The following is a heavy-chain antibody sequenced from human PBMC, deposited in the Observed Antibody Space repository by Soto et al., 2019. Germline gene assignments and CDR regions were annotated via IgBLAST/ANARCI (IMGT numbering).Heavy chain of an antibody. CDR3: ATYYYGSGSPGWFDP. D-gene: IGHD3-10*01. V-gene: IGHV4-59*01. Sequence: SETLSLTCTVSGGSISSYYWSWIRQPPEKGLEWIGYIYYSGSTNYNPSLKSRVTISVDTSKNQFSLKLSSVTAADTAVYYCATYYYGSGSPGWFDPWGQGTLVTVSS. CDR1: GGSISSYY. CDR2: IYYSGST. J-gene: IGHJ5*02.